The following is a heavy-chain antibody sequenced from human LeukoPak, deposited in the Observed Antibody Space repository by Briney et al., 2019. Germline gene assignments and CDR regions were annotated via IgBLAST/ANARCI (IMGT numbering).Heavy chain of an antibody. CDR3: AREEGSPYCSSSSCYGGWFDP. CDR1: CYSVSEYY. V-gene: IGHV4-59*02. J-gene: IGHJ5*02. Sequence: SETLSLTRTVSCYSVSEYYWNWMRQPPGKGLELSGYFYYSWSTNYNPSLKSRVTISVDTSKNQFSLKLSSVTAADTAVYYCAREEGSPYCSSSSCYGGWFDPWGQGTLVTVSS. CDR2: FYYSWST. D-gene: IGHD2-2*01.